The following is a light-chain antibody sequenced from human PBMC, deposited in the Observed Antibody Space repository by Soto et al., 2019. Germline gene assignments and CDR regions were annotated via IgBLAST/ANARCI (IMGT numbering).Light chain of an antibody. CDR1: QTISGS. CDR3: QQYNSYPWT. Sequence: DIQMTQSPSILSASVGDRVTITCRASQTISGSLAWFQQKPGKAPRLLIYDASTLDTGVPSRFSGSGSGTEFTLTISSLQPDDFATYYCQQYNSYPWTFGQGTKVDIK. J-gene: IGKJ1*01. CDR2: DAS. V-gene: IGKV1-5*01.